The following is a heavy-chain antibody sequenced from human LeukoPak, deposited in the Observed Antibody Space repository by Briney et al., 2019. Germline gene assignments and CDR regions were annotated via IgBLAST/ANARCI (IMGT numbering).Heavy chain of an antibody. CDR3: ARVTSGYSSG. D-gene: IGHD6-19*01. Sequence: SETLSLTCTVSGGSISSNIYYWSWIRQPPGKGLEWIGYIYYSGSTNYNPSLKSRVTISVDTSKNQFSLKLSSVTAADTAVYYCARVTSGYSSGWGQGTLVTVSS. CDR2: IYYSGST. J-gene: IGHJ1*01. CDR1: GGSISSNIYY. V-gene: IGHV4-61*01.